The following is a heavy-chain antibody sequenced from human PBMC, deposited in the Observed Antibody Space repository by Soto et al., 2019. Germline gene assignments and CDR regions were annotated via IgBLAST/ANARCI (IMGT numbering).Heavy chain of an antibody. CDR1: GFTFSSYA. V-gene: IGHV3-23*01. Sequence: GGPLRLSCAAPGFTFSSYAMSWVHQAPGKGLEWVSAISGSGGSTYYADSVKGRFTISRDNSKNTLYLQMNSLRAEDTAAYYCAGSLIAARPVDFDYWGQGTLVTVSS. D-gene: IGHD6-6*01. J-gene: IGHJ4*02. CDR2: ISGSGGST. CDR3: AGSLIAARPVDFDY.